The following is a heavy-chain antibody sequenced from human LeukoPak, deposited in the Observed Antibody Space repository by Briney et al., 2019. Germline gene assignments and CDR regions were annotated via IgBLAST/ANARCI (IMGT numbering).Heavy chain of an antibody. D-gene: IGHD3-3*01. J-gene: IGHJ4*02. V-gene: IGHV4-61*02. Sequence: SQTLSLTCTVSGGSISSGSYYWSWIRQPAGKGLEWIGRIYTSGTTNYNPSLKSRVTISVDTSKNQFSLKLSSVTAADTAVYYCARQYDFWSGYSLDYWGQGTLVTVSS. CDR1: GGSISSGSYY. CDR2: IYTSGTT. CDR3: ARQYDFWSGYSLDY.